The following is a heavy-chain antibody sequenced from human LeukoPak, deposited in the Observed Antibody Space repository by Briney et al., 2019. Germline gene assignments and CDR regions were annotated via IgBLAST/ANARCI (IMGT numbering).Heavy chain of an antibody. CDR2: IYHSGST. Sequence: PSQTLSLTCTVSGGSISSGGYYWSWIRQPPGESLEWIGYIYHSGSTYYNPSLKSRVTISVDRSKNQFSLKLSSVTAADTAVYYCARGVRAYYFDYWGQGTLVTVSS. CDR1: GGSISSGGYY. D-gene: IGHD4-17*01. CDR3: ARGVRAYYFDY. J-gene: IGHJ4*02. V-gene: IGHV4-30-2*01.